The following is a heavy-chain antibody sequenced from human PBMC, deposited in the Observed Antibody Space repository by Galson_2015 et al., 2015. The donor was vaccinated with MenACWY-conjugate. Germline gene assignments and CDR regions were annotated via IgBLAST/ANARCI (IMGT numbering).Heavy chain of an antibody. CDR2: IWYDGTNK. V-gene: IGHV3-33*01. D-gene: IGHD4/OR15-4a*01. Sequence: SLRLSCAASGFAFSGYAMHWVRQPPGKGLEWVAIIWYDGTNKYYADSVKGRFTISRDNSKNTLYLQMNSLRAEDTAVYYCARDLTTCYSDYWGQGTLVTVSS. CDR3: ARDLTTCYSDY. CDR1: GFAFSGYA. J-gene: IGHJ4*02.